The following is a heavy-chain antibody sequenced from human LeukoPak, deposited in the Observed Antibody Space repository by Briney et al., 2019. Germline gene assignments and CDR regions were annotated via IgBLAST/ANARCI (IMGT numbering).Heavy chain of an antibody. CDR2: INHSGST. V-gene: IGHV4-34*01. CDR1: GGSFSGYY. D-gene: IGHD3-10*01. CDR3: AREGGAPIGNFDY. J-gene: IGHJ4*02. Sequence: PSETLSLTCAVYGGSFSGYYWSWIRQPPGKGLEWIGEINHSGSTNYNPSLKSRVTISVDTSKNQFSLKLSSVTAADTAVYYCAREGGAPIGNFDYWGQGTLVTVSS.